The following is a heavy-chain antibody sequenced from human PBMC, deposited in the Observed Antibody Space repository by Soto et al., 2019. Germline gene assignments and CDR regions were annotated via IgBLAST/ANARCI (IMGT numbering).Heavy chain of an antibody. D-gene: IGHD1-7*01. V-gene: IGHV6-1*01. CDR2: TYYRSKWYN. J-gene: IGHJ5*02. CDR1: GGSVSRNSAA. Sequence: SQTRSLTGXISGGSVSRNSAAWNWIRQSPSRGLEWLGRTYYRSKWYNDYAVSVKSRITLNPDTSKNQFSLQLNSVTPEDTAVHYCARAGITGTTGRFDPWGQGTLVTVSS. CDR3: ARAGITGTTGRFDP.